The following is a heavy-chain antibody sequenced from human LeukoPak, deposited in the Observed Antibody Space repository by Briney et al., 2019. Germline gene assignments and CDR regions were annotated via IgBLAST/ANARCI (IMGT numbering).Heavy chain of an antibody. J-gene: IGHJ4*02. D-gene: IGHD3-10*01. Sequence: PGGSLRLSCVASGFTVSSSYMSWVRQAPGKGLEWVSLIYAEASTYYADSVKGRLTISRDNSKNTLYLQMNSLRAEDTAIYYCARGVVGIIPLDFWGQGTLVTVSS. CDR2: IYAEAST. V-gene: IGHV3-53*01. CDR1: GFTVSSSY. CDR3: ARGVVGIIPLDF.